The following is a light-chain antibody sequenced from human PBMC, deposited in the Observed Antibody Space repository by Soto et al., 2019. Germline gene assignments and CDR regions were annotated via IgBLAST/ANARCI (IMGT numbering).Light chain of an antibody. CDR2: NTN. CDR3: VLYMGSGISL. V-gene: IGLV8-61*01. J-gene: IGLJ3*02. CDR1: SGSVSTSYY. Sequence: QTVVTQEPSFSVSPGRTVTLTCGLSSGSVSTSYYPSWYQQTPGQAPRTLIYNTNTRSSGVPDRFSGSILGNKAALTITGAQPDDESDYYCVLYMGSGISLFGGGTKLTVL.